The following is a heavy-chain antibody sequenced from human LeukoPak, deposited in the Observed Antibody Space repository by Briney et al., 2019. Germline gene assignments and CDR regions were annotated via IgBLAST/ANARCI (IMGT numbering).Heavy chain of an antibody. D-gene: IGHD2-8*01. CDR2: IYYSGST. CDR1: GGSISSYY. Sequence: PSETLSLTCTVSGGSISSYYWSWIRQPPGKGLEWIGYIYYSGSTNYNPSLKSRVTISVDTSKNQFSLKLSSVTAADTAVYYCARGGDCTNGVCYTIETWGQGTLVTVSS. CDR3: ARGGDCTNGVCYTIET. V-gene: IGHV4-59*01. J-gene: IGHJ5*02.